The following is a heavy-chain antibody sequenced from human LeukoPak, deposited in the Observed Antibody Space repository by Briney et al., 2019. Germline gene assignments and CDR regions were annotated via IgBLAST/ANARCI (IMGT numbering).Heavy chain of an antibody. CDR3: ATSPASSCLDD. Sequence: GGSLRLSCAASGFTVSSNYMSWVRQAPGKGLEWVSIVYSDGSTFYADSVKGRFTISRDSSKNTLYLQMNSLRAEDTAVYYCATSPASSCLDDWGQGTLVTVSS. CDR2: VYSDGST. J-gene: IGHJ4*02. V-gene: IGHV3-53*01. CDR1: GFTVSSNY. D-gene: IGHD2-2*01.